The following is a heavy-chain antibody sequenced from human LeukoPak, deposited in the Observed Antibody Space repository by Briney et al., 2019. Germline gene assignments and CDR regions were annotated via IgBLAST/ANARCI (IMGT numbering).Heavy chain of an antibody. CDR3: AKEGSHDYVWGSYRHGY. Sequence: GGSLRLSCAASGFTFSSYAMSWVRQAPGKGLEWVSAISGSGGSTYYADSVKGRFTISRDNSKNTLYLQMNSLRAEDTAVYYCAKEGSHDYVWGSYRHGYWGQGTLVTVSS. V-gene: IGHV3-23*01. CDR1: GFTFSSYA. D-gene: IGHD3-16*02. CDR2: ISGSGGST. J-gene: IGHJ4*02.